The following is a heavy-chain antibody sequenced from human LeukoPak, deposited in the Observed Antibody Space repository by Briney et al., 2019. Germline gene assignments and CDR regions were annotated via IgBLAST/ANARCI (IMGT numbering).Heavy chain of an antibody. CDR3: ARDLSFGRGSYSFGAFDI. Sequence: GGSLRLSCAASGFTFSSYSMNWVRQAPGKGLEWVSSINSDSSLMYYAESVKGRFTISRDNARNSLYLQVNGLRAEDTAVYYCARDLSFGRGSYSFGAFDIWGQGTMVTVSS. V-gene: IGHV3-21*01. D-gene: IGHD1-26*01. J-gene: IGHJ3*02. CDR1: GFTFSSYS. CDR2: INSDSSLM.